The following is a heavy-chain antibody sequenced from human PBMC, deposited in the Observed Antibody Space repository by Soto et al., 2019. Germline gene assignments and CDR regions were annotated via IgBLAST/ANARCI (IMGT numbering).Heavy chain of an antibody. D-gene: IGHD3-22*01. V-gene: IGHV1-3*01. CDR3: AREFRNYASSVAY. J-gene: IGHJ4*02. CDR2: INAGNGKT. Sequence: QVQLVQSGAEVKTSGASVKVSCKASGYVFSSYTLHWVRQAPGQRLEWMGWINAGNGKTKYAQMFQDRVTISRHTSAKTVYMELNSLTSEDTAVYYCAREFRNYASSVAYWGQGTLVSVSS. CDR1: GYVFSSYT.